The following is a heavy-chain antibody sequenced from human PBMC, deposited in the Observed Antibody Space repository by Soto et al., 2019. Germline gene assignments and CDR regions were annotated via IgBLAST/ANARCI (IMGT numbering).Heavy chain of an antibody. V-gene: IGHV4-4*02. CDR1: SGSISSSNW. CDR2: IYHSGST. CDR3: ARVYCSGGSCYPRYYYYMDV. D-gene: IGHD2-15*01. J-gene: IGHJ6*03. Sequence: SETLSLTCAVSSGSISSSNWWSWVRQPPGKGLEWIGEIYHSGSTNYNPSLKSRVTISVDKSKNQFSLKLSSVTAADTAVYYWARVYCSGGSCYPRYYYYMDVWGKGTTVTVSS.